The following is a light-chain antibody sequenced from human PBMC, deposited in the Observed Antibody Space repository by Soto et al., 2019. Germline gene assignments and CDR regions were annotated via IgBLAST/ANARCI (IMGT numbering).Light chain of an antibody. Sequence: EMVMTQSPATLSVSPGERATLSCRASQSVSSSLAWYQQKPGQAPRLLIYGASTRATGIPARFSGSGSGTEFTLTISSLQSEDFAVYYCQQYNNWPPWTFGQGTKV. J-gene: IGKJ1*01. CDR2: GAS. V-gene: IGKV3-15*01. CDR1: QSVSSS. CDR3: QQYNNWPPWT.